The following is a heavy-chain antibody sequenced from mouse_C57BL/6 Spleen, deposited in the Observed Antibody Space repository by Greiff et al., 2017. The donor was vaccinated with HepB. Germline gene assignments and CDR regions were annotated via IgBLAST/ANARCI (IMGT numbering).Heavy chain of an antibody. J-gene: IGHJ4*01. Sequence: EVKLMQSEGGLVQPGSSMKLSCTASGFTFSDYYMAWVRQVPEKGLEWVANINYDGSSTYYLDSLKSRFIISRDNAKNILYMQLSSLKSEDTATYYCARGAYSIIYYAMDYWGQGTSVTVSS. CDR3: ARGAYSIIYYAMDY. D-gene: IGHD2-10*01. CDR2: INYDGSST. CDR1: GFTFSDYY. V-gene: IGHV5-16*01.